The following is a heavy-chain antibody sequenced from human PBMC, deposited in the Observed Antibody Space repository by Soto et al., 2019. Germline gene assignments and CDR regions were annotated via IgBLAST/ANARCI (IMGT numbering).Heavy chain of an antibody. CDR3: AKDLSYSRGRFDY. J-gene: IGHJ4*02. V-gene: IGHV3-23*01. Sequence: GSLRLSCAAYGFTFSSYAMSWVRQAPGKGLEWVSAISGSGGSTYYADSVKGRFTISRDNSKNTLYLQMNSLRAEDTAVYYFAKDLSYSRGRFDYWGPGPLVTVFS. CDR2: ISGSGGST. CDR1: GFTFSSYA. D-gene: IGHD6-19*01.